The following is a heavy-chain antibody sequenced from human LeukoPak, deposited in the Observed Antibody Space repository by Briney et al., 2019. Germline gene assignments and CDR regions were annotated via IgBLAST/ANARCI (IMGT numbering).Heavy chain of an antibody. D-gene: IGHD3-22*01. J-gene: IGHJ4*02. CDR3: AKALGTMIVVVILDY. CDR2: ISWNGGSI. Sequence: GGSLRLSCAASGFTFDDYAMHWVRHAPRKGLEWVSGISWNGGSIGYADSVKGRFTISRDNAKNSLYLQMNSLRAEDTALYYCAKALGTMIVVVILDYWGQGTLVTVSS. CDR1: GFTFDDYA. V-gene: IGHV3-9*01.